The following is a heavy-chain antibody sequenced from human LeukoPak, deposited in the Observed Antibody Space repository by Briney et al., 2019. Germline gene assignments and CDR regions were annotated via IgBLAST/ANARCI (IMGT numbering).Heavy chain of an antibody. CDR2: IKSRTDGETT. Sequence: GGSPRLSCAASGFTFINAWMTWVRQAPGKGLEWVGRIKSRTDGETTDYAAPVKGRFTISRDDSEDTLYLQMNSLKTEDTAVYYCSRERYCSSTSCPGAFDMWGQGTMVTVSS. V-gene: IGHV3-15*01. D-gene: IGHD2-2*01. J-gene: IGHJ3*02. CDR3: SRERYCSSTSCPGAFDM. CDR1: GFTFINAW.